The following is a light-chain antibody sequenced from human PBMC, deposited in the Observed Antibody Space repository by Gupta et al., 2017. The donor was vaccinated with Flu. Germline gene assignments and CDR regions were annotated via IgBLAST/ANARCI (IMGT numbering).Light chain of an antibody. Sequence: SALTPPASVSGSPGRSVTIACIGTSNDIGTYNYVSWYQQHPGKAPKVVIYEVNNRPSGVSDRFSGSKSGNTASLTISGLQAEDEADYYCSSYTSIVTLGRVFGGGTKVTVL. V-gene: IGLV2-14*01. J-gene: IGLJ2*01. CDR3: SSYTSIVTLGRV. CDR1: SNDIGTYNY. CDR2: EVN.